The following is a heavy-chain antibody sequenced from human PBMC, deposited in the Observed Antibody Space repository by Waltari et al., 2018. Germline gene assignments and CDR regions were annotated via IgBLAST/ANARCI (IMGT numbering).Heavy chain of an antibody. D-gene: IGHD3-3*01. J-gene: IGHJ6*02. V-gene: IGHV3-53*01. CDR3: ARWLLSERKGIDV. Sequence: EVQLVESGGLLMQPWGSLRLSCAATGLTVSAYFMPWVRQATGKGVEWVSILYPGTTIYYADSVKGRFTISRDNSKNTLYLQMNSLRVEDTAVYYCARWLLSERKGIDVWGQGTTVTVSS. CDR2: LYPGTTI. CDR1: GLTVSAYF.